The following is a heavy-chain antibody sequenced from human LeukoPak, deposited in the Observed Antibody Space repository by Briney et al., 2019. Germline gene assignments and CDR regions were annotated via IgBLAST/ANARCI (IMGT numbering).Heavy chain of an antibody. D-gene: IGHD2-15*01. V-gene: IGHV4-4*07. CDR1: GGSISSYY. CDR3: ARDSVLRGLYYYYMDV. Sequence: PSETLSLTCTVSGGSISSYYWSWIRQPAGKGLEWVGRIYTSGSTNYNPSLKSQVTMSVDTSKNQFSLKLSSVTAADTAVYYCARDSVLRGLYYYYMDVWGKGFTVTISS. J-gene: IGHJ6*03. CDR2: IYTSGST.